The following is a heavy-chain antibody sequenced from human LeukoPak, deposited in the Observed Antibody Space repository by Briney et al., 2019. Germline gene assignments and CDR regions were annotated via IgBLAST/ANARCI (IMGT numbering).Heavy chain of an antibody. J-gene: IGHJ4*02. CDR1: GYSISSGYY. Sequence: PSETLSLTCTMSGYSISSGYYWGWIRQPPGKGLEWIASIYHSESTYYNPSLKSRVTISVDTSKNQFTLKLSSVTAADTAVYYCARVIEWIQLWLPPFDYWGQGTLVTVSS. V-gene: IGHV4-38-2*02. D-gene: IGHD5-18*01. CDR3: ARVIEWIQLWLPPFDY. CDR2: IYHSEST.